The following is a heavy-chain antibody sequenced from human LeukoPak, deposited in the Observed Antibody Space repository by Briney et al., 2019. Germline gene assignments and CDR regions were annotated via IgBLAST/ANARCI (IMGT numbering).Heavy chain of an antibody. CDR3: AKDLHDYLGGSYRGYFDS. J-gene: IGHJ4*02. Sequence: GGSLRLSCATSGFTFDYYAMHWVRRIPGKAPEWVSLISGDGGRTKYADSVKGRFTMSRDNNKKSLYLQMNNLRNEDTALYYCAKDLHDYLGGSYRGYFDSWGQGILVTVSS. V-gene: IGHV3-43*02. CDR2: ISGDGGRT. CDR1: GFTFDYYA. D-gene: IGHD3-16*02.